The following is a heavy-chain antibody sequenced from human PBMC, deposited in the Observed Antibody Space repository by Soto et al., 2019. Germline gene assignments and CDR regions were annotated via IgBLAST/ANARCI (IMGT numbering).Heavy chain of an antibody. CDR3: ANLQKWLGDAFDI. V-gene: IGHV3-23*01. D-gene: IGHD6-19*01. Sequence: GGSLRLSCVVSGSTFSSDDMSWVRQAPGRGLEWVSAISGSGGSTYYADSVKGRFTISRDNSKNTLYLQMNSLRAEDTAVYYCANLQKWLGDAFDIWGQGTMVTVSS. CDR2: ISGSGGST. J-gene: IGHJ3*02. CDR1: GSTFSSDD.